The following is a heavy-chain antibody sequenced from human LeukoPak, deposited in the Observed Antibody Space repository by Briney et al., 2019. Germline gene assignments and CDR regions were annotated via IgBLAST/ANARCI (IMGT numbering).Heavy chain of an antibody. V-gene: IGHV4-4*07. J-gene: IGHJ6*03. CDR2: IYDSGST. CDR3: ARERSPYYYMDV. Sequence: SETLSLTCTVSGGSISSYYWSWIRQAAGKGLEWIGRIYDSGSTNYNSSLKSRVTMSLDTSTNQFSLKLSSVTAADTAVYYCARERSPYYYMDVWGKGTTVTVSS. CDR1: GGSISSYY.